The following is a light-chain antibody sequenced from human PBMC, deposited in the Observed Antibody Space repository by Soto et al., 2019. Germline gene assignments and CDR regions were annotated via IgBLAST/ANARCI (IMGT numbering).Light chain of an antibody. CDR2: DAS. Sequence: DIQMNQSPSSLSASLGDRVTITCQASQDTSKYLHWYQQRPGKAPILVIYDASNLEAGAPSRFSGGGSGTSFTHTISSLQPEDIGTYFCQQYNKLPYTFGQGTKLEIK. J-gene: IGKJ2*01. CDR1: QDTSKY. V-gene: IGKV1-33*01. CDR3: QQYNKLPYT.